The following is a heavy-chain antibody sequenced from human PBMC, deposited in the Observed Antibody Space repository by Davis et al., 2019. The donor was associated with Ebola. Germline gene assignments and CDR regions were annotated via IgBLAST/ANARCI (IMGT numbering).Heavy chain of an antibody. D-gene: IGHD4-23*01. CDR1: GFTFSSYT. J-gene: IGHJ4*02. V-gene: IGHV3-21*01. CDR3: ATDGYGGGYDFEY. Sequence: GGSLRLSCEASGFTFSSYTVNWVRQAPGKGLEWVSCITSSSTYIYYADSVKGRFTISRDNAKNSLYLQMNSLRAEDTAVYYCATDGYGGGYDFEYWGQGTLVTVSS. CDR2: ITSSSTYI.